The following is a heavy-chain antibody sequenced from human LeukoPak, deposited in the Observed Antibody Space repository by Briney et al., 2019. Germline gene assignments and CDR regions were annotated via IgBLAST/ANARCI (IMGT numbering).Heavy chain of an antibody. Sequence: GGSLRLSGAASGFTDSSNYMSWVRQAPGKGLEWVANIRQDGNEKYYVDSVKGRFTISRDNAKNSLYLQMNSLRAEDSAVYYCATRGEYFQHWGQGTLVTVSS. J-gene: IGHJ1*01. V-gene: IGHV3-7*01. CDR3: ATRGEYFQH. CDR2: IRQDGNEK. D-gene: IGHD3-10*01. CDR1: GFTDSSNY.